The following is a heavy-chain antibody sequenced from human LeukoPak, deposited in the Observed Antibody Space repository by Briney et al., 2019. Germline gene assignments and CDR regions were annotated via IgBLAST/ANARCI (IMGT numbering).Heavy chain of an antibody. CDR2: ISYDGSNK. V-gene: IGHV3-30*18. D-gene: IGHD6-19*01. J-gene: IGHJ4*02. CDR1: GGTFSSYP. Sequence: SCKASGGTFSSYPMHWVRQAPGKGLEWVAVISYDGSNKYYADSVKGRFTISRDNSKNTLYLQMNSLRPEDTAVYYCAKSYDNGWYVCDYWGQGTLVTVCS. CDR3: AKSYDNGWYVCDY.